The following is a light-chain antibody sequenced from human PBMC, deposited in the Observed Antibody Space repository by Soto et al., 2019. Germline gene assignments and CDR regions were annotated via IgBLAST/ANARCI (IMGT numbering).Light chain of an antibody. CDR3: QHYHDWPRRT. Sequence: EIVMSQSPATLSGSPGERVTLSCRASQSVSTNVAWYQQKPGQAPRLLLYGASTRATGLPARFSGSGSGTESTITISSLQSEDFAVYYCQHYHDWPRRTFGQGTKVDIK. V-gene: IGKV3-15*01. CDR2: GAS. CDR1: QSVSTN. J-gene: IGKJ1*01.